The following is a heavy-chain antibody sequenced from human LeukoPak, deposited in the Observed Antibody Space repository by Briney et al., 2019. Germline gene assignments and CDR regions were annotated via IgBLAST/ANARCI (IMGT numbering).Heavy chain of an antibody. CDR1: GFTVTSNY. V-gene: IGHV3-66*01. Sequence: PGGSLRLSCAASGFTVTSNYMSWVRQAPEKGLEWVSVIYSGGSTYYADSVKGRFTISRDNSKNTLYLQMNSLRAEDTAVYYCARGLDGSGTYYKVWFDPWGQGTLVTVSS. J-gene: IGHJ5*02. CDR3: ARGLDGSGTYYKVWFDP. D-gene: IGHD3-10*01. CDR2: IYSGGST.